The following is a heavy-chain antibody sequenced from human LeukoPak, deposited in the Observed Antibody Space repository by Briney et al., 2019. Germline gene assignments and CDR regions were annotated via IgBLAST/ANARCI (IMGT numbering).Heavy chain of an antibody. V-gene: IGHV4-4*09. Sequence: SETLSLTCSVSGASVSSFQWSWIRQSPGKGLEWIGYIYTNGRTNSNPSLKTRVTMSLDTSKNQFSLKLTSVSAADTAVYYCGTSNGCKLVPFDHWGQGSLVTVSS. J-gene: IGHJ4*02. D-gene: IGHD6-6*01. CDR3: GTSNGCKLVPFDH. CDR2: IYTNGRT. CDR1: GASVSSFQ.